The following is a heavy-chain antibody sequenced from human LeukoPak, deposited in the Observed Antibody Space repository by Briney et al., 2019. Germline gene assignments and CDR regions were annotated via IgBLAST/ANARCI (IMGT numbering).Heavy chain of an antibody. CDR1: GYTFTSYG. CDR3: ARVRARTNYDILTGYYDY. J-gene: IGHJ4*02. CDR2: ISAYNGNT. D-gene: IGHD3-9*01. Sequence: ASVKVSCKASGYTFTSYGISWVRQAPGQGLEWMGWISAYNGNTNYAQKLQGRVTMTTDTSTSTAYMELRRLRSDDTAVCYCARVRARTNYDILTGYYDYWGQGTLVTVSS. V-gene: IGHV1-18*01.